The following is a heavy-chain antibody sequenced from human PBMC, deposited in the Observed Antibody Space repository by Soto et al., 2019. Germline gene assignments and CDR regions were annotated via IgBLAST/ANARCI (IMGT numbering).Heavy chain of an antibody. V-gene: IGHV4-59*01. Sequence: PSETLSLTCTVSGGSISSYYWSWIRQPPGKGLEWIGYIYYSGSTNYNPSLKSRVTISVDTSKNQFSLKLSSVTAADTAVYYCARVWQQRDTYYYYYMAVWGKGTTVTVSS. J-gene: IGHJ6*03. CDR2: IYYSGST. D-gene: IGHD6-13*01. CDR1: GGSISSYY. CDR3: ARVWQQRDTYYYYYMAV.